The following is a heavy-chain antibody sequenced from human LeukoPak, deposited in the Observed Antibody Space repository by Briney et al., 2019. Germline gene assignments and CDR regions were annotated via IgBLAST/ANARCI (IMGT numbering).Heavy chain of an antibody. CDR2: IWLDGSEE. CDR3: ARGHVRGYSYGFGY. Sequence: GGSLRLSCAASGYTFSKYGMHWVRQAPGKGLEWVAIIWLDGSEEYYADSVKGRFTISRDNSNNTLYLQMNSLRVEDTAVYYCARGHVRGYSYGFGYWGQGSLVTVSS. D-gene: IGHD5-18*01. V-gene: IGHV3-33*01. J-gene: IGHJ4*02. CDR1: GYTFSKYG.